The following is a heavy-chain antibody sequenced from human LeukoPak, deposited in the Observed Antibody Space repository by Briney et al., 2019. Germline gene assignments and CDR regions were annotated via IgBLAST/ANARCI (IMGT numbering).Heavy chain of an antibody. CDR1: GFTFSSNW. CDR2: IKPDGSAQ. CDR3: ARQYCSGGSCHVDY. Sequence: GGSLRLSCATSGFTFSSNWMSWVRHVPGRGLDWVANIKPDGSAQYYAASVKGRFTVSRDNAKNSVYLQMNSLRVEDTAVYYCARQYCSGGSCHVDYWGQGTLVTVSS. V-gene: IGHV3-7*01. D-gene: IGHD2-15*01. J-gene: IGHJ4*02.